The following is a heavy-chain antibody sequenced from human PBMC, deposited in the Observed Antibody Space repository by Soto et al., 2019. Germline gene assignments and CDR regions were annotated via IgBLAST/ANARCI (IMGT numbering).Heavy chain of an antibody. V-gene: IGHV4-30-2*01. D-gene: IGHD2-15*01. CDR3: ARLPLVAATLGYYYYGMDV. Sequence: SETLSLTCAVSGGSISSGGYSWSWIRQPPGKGLEWIGYIYHSGSTYYNPSLKSRVTVSVDRSKNQFSLKLSSVTAADTAVYYCARLPLVAATLGYYYYGMDVWGQGTTVTVSS. J-gene: IGHJ6*02. CDR1: GGSISSGGYS. CDR2: IYHSGST.